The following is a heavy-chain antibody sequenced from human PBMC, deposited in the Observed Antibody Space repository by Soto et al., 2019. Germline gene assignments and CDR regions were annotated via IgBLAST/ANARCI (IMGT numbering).Heavy chain of an antibody. D-gene: IGHD6-6*01. J-gene: IGHJ6*02. Sequence: SVKVSCKASGGTFISYGISWVRQAPGQGLEWMGNIIPMFPTPKYAQKFQGRVTVTADESTSTASMELSRLRSEDTAVYYCARVSSAYGMDVWGQGTTVTVSS. CDR2: IIPMFPTP. CDR3: ARVSSAYGMDV. V-gene: IGHV1-69*13. CDR1: GGTFISYG.